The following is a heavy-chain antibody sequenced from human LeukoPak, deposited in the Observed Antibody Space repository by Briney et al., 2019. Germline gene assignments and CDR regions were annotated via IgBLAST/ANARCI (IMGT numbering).Heavy chain of an antibody. V-gene: IGHV4-34*01. CDR2: INHSGGT. D-gene: IGHD6-19*01. CDR3: AREDRYGGIAVAGYYFDY. J-gene: IGHJ4*02. Sequence: SETLSLTCAVYGGPFSGYYWSWISQPPGKGLEGFGEINHSGGTTHNPSLKSRVTISVDTSKNQFSLKLSSVTAADTAVYYCAREDRYGGIAVAGYYFDYWGQGTLVTVSS. CDR1: GGPFSGYY.